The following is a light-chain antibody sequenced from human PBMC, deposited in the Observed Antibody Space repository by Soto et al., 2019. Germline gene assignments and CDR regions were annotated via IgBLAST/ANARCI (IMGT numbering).Light chain of an antibody. Sequence: EIVLTQSPATLSLSPGEIATLSCRASQSVSSYLAWYQQKPGQAPRLLIYDVSKRATGIPARFSGSGSGTDFTLTISSLEPEDFAVYYCQQRSNWPWTFGQGTKVEIK. CDR2: DVS. CDR3: QQRSNWPWT. J-gene: IGKJ1*01. CDR1: QSVSSY. V-gene: IGKV3-11*01.